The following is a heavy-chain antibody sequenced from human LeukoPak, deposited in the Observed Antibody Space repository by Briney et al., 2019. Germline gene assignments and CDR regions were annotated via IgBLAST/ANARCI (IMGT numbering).Heavy chain of an antibody. J-gene: IGHJ6*02. CDR2: ISYDGSNK. V-gene: IGHV3-30-3*01. Sequence: GGSLRLSCAASGFTFSSYAMHWVRQAPGKGLEWVAVISYDGSNKYYADSVKGRFTISRDNSKNTLYLQMNSLRAEDTAVYYCARDFFIILTVTHPGTVHRGWTGYGMDVWGQGTTVTVSS. CDR3: ARDFFIILTVTHPGTVHRGWTGYGMDV. CDR1: GFTFSSYA. D-gene: IGHD4-11*01.